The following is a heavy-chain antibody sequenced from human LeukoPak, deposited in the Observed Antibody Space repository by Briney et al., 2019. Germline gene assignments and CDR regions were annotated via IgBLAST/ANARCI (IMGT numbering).Heavy chain of an antibody. CDR3: AGGTTVVTPYYFDC. Sequence: SETLSLTCTVSGGSISSYYWSWIRQPPGKGLEWIGYIYYSGSTNYNPSLKSRVTISVDTSKNQFSLKLSSVTAADTAVYYCAGGTTVVTPYYFDCWGQGTLVTVSS. CDR1: GGSISSYY. CDR2: IYYSGST. V-gene: IGHV4-59*01. J-gene: IGHJ4*02. D-gene: IGHD4-17*01.